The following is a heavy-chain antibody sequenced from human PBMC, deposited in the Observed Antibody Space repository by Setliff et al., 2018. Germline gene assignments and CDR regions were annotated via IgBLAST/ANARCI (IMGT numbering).Heavy chain of an antibody. D-gene: IGHD3-16*02. Sequence: SETLSLTCIVSGGSISSSSYYWGWIRQPPGKGLEWIGSIDYSGTIYYNPSLKSRVTISVDTSKNQVSLKLSSVTAADTAVYYRARSGDYIWGSYRPYYFDHWGQGTLVTVSS. CDR1: GGSISSSSYY. J-gene: IGHJ4*02. CDR2: IDYSGTI. CDR3: ARSGDYIWGSYRPYYFDH. V-gene: IGHV4-39*07.